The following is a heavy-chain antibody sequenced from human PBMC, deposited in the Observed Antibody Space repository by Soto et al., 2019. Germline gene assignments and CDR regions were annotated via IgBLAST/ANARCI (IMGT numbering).Heavy chain of an antibody. D-gene: IGHD2-15*01. V-gene: IGHV4-31*02. Sequence: SETLSLTCTVSGGSICSGGHYWIWIRQHPGKGLGWIGHIYHIGSTYYNPSLRGRVTISVDKSNNQFSLTLKYVTAADTAVYYCATLPPRIEVTVLPIPTWGQGTLVTAPQ. J-gene: IGHJ5*02. CDR2: IYHIGST. CDR1: GGSICSGGHY. CDR3: ATLPPRIEVTVLPIPT.